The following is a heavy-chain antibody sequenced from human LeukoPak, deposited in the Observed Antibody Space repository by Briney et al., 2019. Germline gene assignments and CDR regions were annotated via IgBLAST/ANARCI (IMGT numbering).Heavy chain of an antibody. CDR3: AKRGIVIRAVIIIGFHKEAYYFDY. CDR1: GFTFSDYY. J-gene: IGHJ4*02. V-gene: IGHV3-11*01. D-gene: IGHD3-10*01. CDR2: ISRSVSTI. Sequence: GGSLRLSCAASGFTFSDYYMSWIRQAPGKGLGWVSYISRSVSTIYYADSVKGRFTISRDNAKNSLYLQMNSLRAEDTAVYYCAKRGIVIRAVIIIGFHKEAYYFDYWGQGILVTVSS.